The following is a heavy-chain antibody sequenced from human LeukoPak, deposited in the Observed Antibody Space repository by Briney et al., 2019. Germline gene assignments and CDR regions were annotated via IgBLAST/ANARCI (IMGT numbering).Heavy chain of an antibody. CDR2: IGGTGDKT. V-gene: IGHV3-23*01. CDR3: AKDPVVYHGGSGWHYFDY. D-gene: IGHD6-19*01. CDR1: RFTFSSYA. J-gene: IGHJ4*02. Sequence: SGGALRHSCAASRFTFSSYAMSWVRQAPGRGLEWVSTIGGTGDKTYYADSVKGRFTISRDNSMDTLYLQMNSLKAEDTAVYYCAKDPVVYHGGSGWHYFDYWGQGTLVTVSS.